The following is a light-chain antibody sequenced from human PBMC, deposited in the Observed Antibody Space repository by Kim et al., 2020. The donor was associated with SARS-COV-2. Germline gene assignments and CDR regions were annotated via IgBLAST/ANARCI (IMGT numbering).Light chain of an antibody. J-gene: IGLJ2*01. V-gene: IGLV3-19*01. CDR2: GKN. CDR3: NSRDSSGNHLV. CDR1: SLGSYY. Sequence: ALGQTVRITCQGDSLGSYYESWYQQKPGQAPVLVIYGKNNRPSGIPDRFSGSSSGNTASLTITGAQAEDEADYYCNSRDSSGNHLVFGGGTQLTVL.